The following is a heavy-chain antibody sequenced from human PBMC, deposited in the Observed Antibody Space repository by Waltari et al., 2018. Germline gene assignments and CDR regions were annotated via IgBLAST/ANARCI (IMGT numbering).Heavy chain of an antibody. CDR1: GLRFSTYG. Sequence: EVQVLESGGGLVQPGGSLRLSCTASGLRFSTYGMSWVRQAPGEGLEWVSTISGTTDGINYADSVKGRFTISRDNSKNTLYLQMNSLRVEDTAVYYCATGGAYCFADCHSIHWGQGTLVTVSS. V-gene: IGHV3-23*01. CDR2: ISGTTDGI. CDR3: ATGGAYCFADCHSIH. D-gene: IGHD2-21*02. J-gene: IGHJ4*02.